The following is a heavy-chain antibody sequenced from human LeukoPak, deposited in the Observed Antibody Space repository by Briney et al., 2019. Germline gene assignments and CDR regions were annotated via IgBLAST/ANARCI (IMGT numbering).Heavy chain of an antibody. CDR3: ARENGGGESNYFDY. V-gene: IGHV4-38-2*02. D-gene: IGHD4-23*01. CDR2: IYHSGST. Sequence: PSETLSLTCAVSGYSISSGYYWGWIRQPPGKGLEWIGSIYHSGSTYYNPSLKSRVTISVDTSKNQFSLKLSSVTAADTAVYYCARENGGGESNYFDYWGQGTLVTVSS. J-gene: IGHJ4*02. CDR1: GYSISSGYY.